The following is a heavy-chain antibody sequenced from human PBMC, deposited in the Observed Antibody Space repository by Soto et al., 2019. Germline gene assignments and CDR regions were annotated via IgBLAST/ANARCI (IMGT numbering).Heavy chain of an antibody. V-gene: IGHV4-59*01. CDR3: VRRVTMVRGVIMIDAFDI. D-gene: IGHD3-10*01. CDR1: GGSISSYY. CDR2: IYYSGST. Sequence: LALTCTVSGGSISSYYWTWIRQPPGKGLEWIGYIYYSGSTNYNPSLKSRVTISVDTSKNQFSLKLSSVTAADTAVYYCVRRVTMVRGVIMIDAFDIWGQGTMVTVSS. J-gene: IGHJ3*02.